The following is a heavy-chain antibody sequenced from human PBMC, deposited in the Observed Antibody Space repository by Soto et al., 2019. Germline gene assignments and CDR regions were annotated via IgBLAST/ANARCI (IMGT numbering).Heavy chain of an antibody. Sequence: QVQLQQWGAGLLKPSETLSLTCAVYGGSFSGYYWSWIRQPPGKGLEWIGEINHSGSTNYNPSLKSRVTISVDTSKNQFSLKLSSVTAADTAVYYCARGYPGGNWFGPWGQGTLVTVSS. V-gene: IGHV4-34*01. CDR3: ARGYPGGNWFGP. J-gene: IGHJ5*02. CDR1: GGSFSGYY. CDR2: INHSGST.